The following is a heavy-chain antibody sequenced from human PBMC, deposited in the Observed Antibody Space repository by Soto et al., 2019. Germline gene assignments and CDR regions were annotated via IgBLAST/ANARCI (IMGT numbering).Heavy chain of an antibody. J-gene: IGHJ5*02. CDR3: ARDSRYCSGGSCYSDWFDP. CDR1: GGSISSGGYY. V-gene: IGHV4-31*03. Sequence: PSETLSLTCTVSGGSISSGGYYWSWIRQHPGKGLEWIGYIYYSGSAYYNPSLKSRVTISVDKSKNQFSLKLSSVTAADTAVYYCARDSRYCSGGSCYSDWFDPWGQGTLVTVSS. D-gene: IGHD2-15*01. CDR2: IYYSGSA.